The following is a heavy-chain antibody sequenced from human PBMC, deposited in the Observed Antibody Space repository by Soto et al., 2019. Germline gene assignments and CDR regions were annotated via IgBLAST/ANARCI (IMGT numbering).Heavy chain of an antibody. CDR2: ISYDVTNK. CDR1: GFSFSSYG. V-gene: IGHV3-30*18. J-gene: IGHJ4*02. CDR3: AKDLRIAVAGTDYFDS. Sequence: PGGSLRVSCAASGFSFSSYGMHWVRQAPGKGLEWVAVISYDVTNKYYADSVKGRFTISRDNSKNTLYLQMNSLRVEDTAVYYCAKDLRIAVAGTDYFDSWGQGTLVTVSS. D-gene: IGHD6-19*01.